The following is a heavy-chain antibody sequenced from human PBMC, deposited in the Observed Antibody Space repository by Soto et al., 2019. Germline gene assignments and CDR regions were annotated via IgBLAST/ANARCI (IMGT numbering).Heavy chain of an antibody. CDR2: IIPIFGTA. CDR3: AGLSGSYSYFDY. D-gene: IGHD1-26*01. Sequence: AASVKVSCKASGGTFSSYAISWVRQAPGQGLEWMGGIIPIFGTANYAQKFQGRVTITADESTSTAYMGLSSLRSEDTAVYYCAGLSGSYSYFDYWGQGTLVTVSS. CDR1: GGTFSSYA. V-gene: IGHV1-69*13. J-gene: IGHJ4*02.